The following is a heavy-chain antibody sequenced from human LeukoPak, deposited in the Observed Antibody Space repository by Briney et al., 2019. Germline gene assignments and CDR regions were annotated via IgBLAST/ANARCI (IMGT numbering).Heavy chain of an antibody. CDR1: GYSISSGYD. J-gene: IGHJ4*02. V-gene: IGHV4-38-2*02. CDR2: LYYSEST. CDR3: ARGVADSSGYYGEDF. Sequence: PSETLSLTCIISGYSISSGYDWAWIRQPPGKGLEWIGSLYYSESTYSNPSLKSRVTISADTSKNQFSLKLSSVTAADTAVYYCARGVADSSGYYGEDFWGQGTLVTVSS. D-gene: IGHD3-22*01.